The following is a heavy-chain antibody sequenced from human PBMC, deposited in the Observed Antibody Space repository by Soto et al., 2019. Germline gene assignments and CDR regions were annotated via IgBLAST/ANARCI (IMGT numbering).Heavy chain of an antibody. V-gene: IGHV3-11*01. CDR2: ISSGGSFI. J-gene: IGHJ6*02. D-gene: IGHD3-16*01. CDR3: ARPRYYEGSVPGYGMDV. CDR1: GFTFSDYY. Sequence: QVQLVESGGGLVKPGGSLRLSCAASGFTFSDYYMSWIRQAPGKGLEYISYISSGGSFIYYADSVKGRFTISRDTAKTSLYLQMTSLRAADTALYYCARPRYYEGSVPGYGMDVWGQGTTVTVSS.